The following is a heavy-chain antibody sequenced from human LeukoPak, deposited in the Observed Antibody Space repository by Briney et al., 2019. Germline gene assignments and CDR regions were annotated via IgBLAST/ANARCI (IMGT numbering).Heavy chain of an antibody. V-gene: IGHV1-18*01. J-gene: IGHJ4*02. CDR2: ISAYNGNT. Sequence: GASVKVSCKVSGYTLTELSMHWVRQAPGKGLEWMGWISAYNGNTNYAQKLQGRVTMTTDTSTSTAYMELRSLRSDDTAVYYCARGSIVGATMRYFDYWGQGTLVTVSS. D-gene: IGHD1-26*01. CDR3: ARGSIVGATMRYFDY. CDR1: GYTLTELS.